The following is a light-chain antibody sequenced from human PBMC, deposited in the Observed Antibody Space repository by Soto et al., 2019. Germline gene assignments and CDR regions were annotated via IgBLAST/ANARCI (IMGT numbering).Light chain of an antibody. V-gene: IGLV1-47*01. CDR2: RNN. Sequence: QPVLTQPPSASGTPGQRGTISCSGSSSNIGSNYVYWYQQLPGTAPKLLIYRNNQRPSGVPDRFSGSKSGTSASLAISGLRSEDEADYYCAAWDDSLSGVVFGGGTKVTVL. CDR1: SSNIGSNY. J-gene: IGLJ2*01. CDR3: AAWDDSLSGVV.